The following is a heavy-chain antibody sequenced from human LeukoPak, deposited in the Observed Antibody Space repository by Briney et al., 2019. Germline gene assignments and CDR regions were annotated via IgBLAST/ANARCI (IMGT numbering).Heavy chain of an antibody. J-gene: IGHJ4*02. CDR2: ISGSGGST. D-gene: IGHD5-12*01. Sequence: PGGSLRLSCAASGFTFSSYAMSWVRQAPGEGLEWVSAISGSGGSTYYADSVKGRFTISRDNSKNTLYLQMNSLRAEDTAVYYCAKDPDGYPGYFDYWGQGTLVTVSS. CDR1: GFTFSSYA. V-gene: IGHV3-23*01. CDR3: AKDPDGYPGYFDY.